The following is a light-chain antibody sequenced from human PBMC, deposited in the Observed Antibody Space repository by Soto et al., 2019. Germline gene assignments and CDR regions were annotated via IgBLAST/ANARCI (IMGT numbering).Light chain of an antibody. J-gene: IGKJ4*01. CDR1: RDISNY. CDR2: DAS. Sequence: DIQMTQSPSSLSASVEDRVTITCQASRDISNYLNWYQQKPGKAPKLLIYDASNLETGVPSRFSGSGSGTDFTFTISSLQPEDIATYYCQQYDNLPLTFGGGTKVEIK. V-gene: IGKV1-33*01. CDR3: QQYDNLPLT.